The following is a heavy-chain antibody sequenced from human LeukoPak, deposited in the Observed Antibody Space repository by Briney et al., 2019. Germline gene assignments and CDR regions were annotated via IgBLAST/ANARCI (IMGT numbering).Heavy chain of an antibody. Sequence: GGSLRLSCAASGFTVSDNYMSWVRQAPGKGLEWVSVMYSRGDTYYANSVKGRFTFSRDISKNTLYLQMNGLRIEDTAMYYCARDAPQVPAAGVLASWGQGTLVIVSS. CDR3: ARDAPQVPAAGVLAS. D-gene: IGHD6-13*01. V-gene: IGHV3-53*01. CDR2: MYSRGDT. CDR1: GFTVSDNY. J-gene: IGHJ5*02.